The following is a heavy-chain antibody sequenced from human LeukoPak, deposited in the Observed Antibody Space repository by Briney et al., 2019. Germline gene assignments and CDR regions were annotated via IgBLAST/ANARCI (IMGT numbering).Heavy chain of an antibody. CDR2: ISDSGGST. D-gene: IGHD3-10*01. CDR3: AKLFYCLGIVTDY. V-gene: IGHV3-23*01. CDR1: GLTFSSYP. Sequence: GGSLRLSCAASGLTFSSYPMSWVRQAPGKGLEWVSGISDSGGSTYYADSVKGRFAISRDNSKNTLFLQMNSLRAEDTAVYYCAKLFYCLGIVTDYWGQGTLVTVSS. J-gene: IGHJ4*02.